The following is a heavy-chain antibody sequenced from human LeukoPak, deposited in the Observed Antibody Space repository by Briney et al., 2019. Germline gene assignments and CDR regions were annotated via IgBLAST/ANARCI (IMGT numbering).Heavy chain of an antibody. Sequence: SETLSLTCSVSGDSISGSSYYWGWIRQPPGKGLEWIGSIYYSGSTYYNPSLKSRVTISVDTSKNQFSLKLSSVTAADTAVYYCARGLVVVTAIALYFDYWGQGTLVTVSS. J-gene: IGHJ4*02. CDR1: GDSISGSSYY. CDR2: IYYSGST. CDR3: ARGLVVVTAIALYFDY. V-gene: IGHV4-39*07. D-gene: IGHD2-21*02.